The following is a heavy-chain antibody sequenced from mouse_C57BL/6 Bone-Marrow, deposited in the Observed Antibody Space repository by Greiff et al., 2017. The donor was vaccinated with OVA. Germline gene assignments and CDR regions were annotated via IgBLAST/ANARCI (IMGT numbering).Heavy chain of an antibody. D-gene: IGHD1-1*01. CDR2: ISYDGSN. CDR1: GYSITSGYY. Sequence: ESGPGLVKPSQSLSLTCSVTGYSITSGYYWNWIRQFPGNKLEWMGYISYDGSNNYNPSLKNRISITRDTSKNQFFLKLNSVTTEDTATYYCARARITTVSPWGQGTTLTVSS. CDR3: ARARITTVSP. J-gene: IGHJ2*01. V-gene: IGHV3-6*01.